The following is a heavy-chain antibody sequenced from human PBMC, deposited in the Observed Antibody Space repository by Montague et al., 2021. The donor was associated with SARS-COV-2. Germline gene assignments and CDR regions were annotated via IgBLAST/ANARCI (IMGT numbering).Heavy chain of an antibody. CDR2: MSHSGTS. D-gene: IGHD3-16*01. J-gene: IGHJ5*01. CDR3: ARRGVLDVYESAGYKYIWWFDS. CDR1: GASISSGSYF. V-gene: IGHV4-39*01. Sequence: SETLSLTCTVSGASISSGSYFWAWIRQPPGKGLVWIGGMSHSGTSYYNLSLNTRATISVDTSRNQFSLRLTSVTAADTASYFCARRGVLDVYESAGYKYIWWFDSWGQGILVTVSS.